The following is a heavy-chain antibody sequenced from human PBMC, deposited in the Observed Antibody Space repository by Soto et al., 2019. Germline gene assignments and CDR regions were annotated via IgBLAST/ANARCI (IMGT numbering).Heavy chain of an antibody. CDR3: AKSGSFGEARSIDY. CDR1: GFTFSNYA. CDR2: ISGSGAST. Sequence: GGSLRLSCAASGFTFSNYAMSWVRQAPGKGLEWVPAISGSGASTYYADSVKGRFTISRDNSKNTLYLQMNSLRADDTAEYYCAKSGSFGEARSIDYWGQGTKVTVSS. D-gene: IGHD3-10*01. V-gene: IGHV3-23*01. J-gene: IGHJ4*02.